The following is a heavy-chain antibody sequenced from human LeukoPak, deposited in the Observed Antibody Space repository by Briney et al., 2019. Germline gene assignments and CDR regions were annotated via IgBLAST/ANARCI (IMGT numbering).Heavy chain of an antibody. CDR2: ISSSSSYI. V-gene: IGHV3-21*01. CDR1: GFTFSSYR. Sequence: GGSLRLSCAASGFTFSSYRMTWVRQAPGKGLEWVSSISSSSSYIYYADSVKGRFTISRDNAKNSLYLQMNSLRAEDTAVYYCARDRGYSYGYGVDFDYWGQGTLVTVSS. CDR3: ARDRGYSYGYGVDFDY. J-gene: IGHJ4*02. D-gene: IGHD5-18*01.